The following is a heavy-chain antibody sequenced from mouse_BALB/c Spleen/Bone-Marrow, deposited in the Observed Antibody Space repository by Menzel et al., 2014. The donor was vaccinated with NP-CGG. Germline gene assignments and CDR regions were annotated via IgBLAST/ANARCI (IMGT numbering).Heavy chain of an antibody. V-gene: IGHV5-4*02. Sequence: EVNVVESGGGLVKPGGSLKLSCAVSGFTFSDYYMYWVRQNPEKRLEWVATINDGGSYTYYPDSVKGRFTISRDNAKSNLYLQMSSLKSEDTAMYYCARDGNFAMDCWGQGTSVTVSS. CDR2: INDGGSYT. J-gene: IGHJ4*01. CDR1: GFTFSDYY. CDR3: ARDGNFAMDC. D-gene: IGHD2-1*01.